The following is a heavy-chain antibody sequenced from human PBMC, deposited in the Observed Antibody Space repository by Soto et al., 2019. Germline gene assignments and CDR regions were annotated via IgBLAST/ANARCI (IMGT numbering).Heavy chain of an antibody. Sequence: SETLSLTCAVTGDTMNMNAWWTWVRQYPGKGLEWVGEIYHGGTVRYSPALKSRVTISVDTSKNPFSLKLSSVTAADTAVYYCASYDVLAAYYYWGQGTRVTVS. CDR3: ASYDVLAAYYY. CDR2: IYHGGTV. J-gene: IGHJ4*02. D-gene: IGHD3-9*01. CDR1: GDTMNMNAW. V-gene: IGHV4-4*02.